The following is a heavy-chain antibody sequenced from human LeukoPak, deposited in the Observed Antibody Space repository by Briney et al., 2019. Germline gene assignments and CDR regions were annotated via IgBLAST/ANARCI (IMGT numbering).Heavy chain of an antibody. J-gene: IGHJ6*03. V-gene: IGHV1-69*05. CDR3: ARDRNHPERDTAVGAAYYYYMDV. D-gene: IGHD5-18*01. Sequence: ASVKVSCKASGGTFSSCAISWVRQAPGQGLEWMGGIIPIFGTASYAQKFQGRVTITTDESTSTAYMELSSLRSEDTAVYYCARDRNHPERDTAVGAAYYYYMDVWGKGTTVTVSS. CDR2: IIPIFGTA. CDR1: GGTFSSCA.